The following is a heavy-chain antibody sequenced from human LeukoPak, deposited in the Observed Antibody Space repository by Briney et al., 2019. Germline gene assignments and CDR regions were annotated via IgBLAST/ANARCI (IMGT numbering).Heavy chain of an antibody. V-gene: IGHV4-59*08. Sequence: SETLSLTCTVSGGSISSYYWSWIRQPPGKGLEWIGYVHYSASTKYNPSLKSRVTISLDTSKNQFSLRLSSVSAADTAVYYCARHYKSTRTTVFGYWGQGTLVTVSS. J-gene: IGHJ4*02. CDR3: ARHYKSTRTTVFGY. CDR2: VHYSAST. D-gene: IGHD4-11*01. CDR1: GGSISSYY.